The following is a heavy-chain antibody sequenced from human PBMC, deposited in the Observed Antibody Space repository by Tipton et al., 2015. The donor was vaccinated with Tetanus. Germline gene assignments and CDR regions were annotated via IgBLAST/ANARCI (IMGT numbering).Heavy chain of an antibody. D-gene: IGHD6-19*01. V-gene: IGHV4-34*01. CDR2: INHSGST. Sequence: TLSLTCAVYGGSFSGYYWSWIRQPPGKGLEWIGEINHSGSTNYNPSLKSRVTISVDTSKNQFSRKLSSVTAADTAAYYCARGRIAVAGTPKHYFDYWGQGTLVTVSS. J-gene: IGHJ4*02. CDR3: ARGRIAVAGTPKHYFDY. CDR1: GGSFSGYY.